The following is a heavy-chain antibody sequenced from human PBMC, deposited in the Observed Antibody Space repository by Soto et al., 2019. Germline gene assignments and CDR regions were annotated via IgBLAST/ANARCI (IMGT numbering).Heavy chain of an antibody. CDR1: GDTFTSYG. J-gene: IGHJ6*02. CDR2: ISAYNGNT. Sequence: VASGKVSCKASGDTFTSYGISCVRQAPGQVLEWMGWISAYNGNTNYAQKLQGRVTMTTDTSTSTAYIELRSLRSDDTAVYYCARWTYYYDSSGRPNYYYYGMDVWGQGTTVTVSS. D-gene: IGHD3-22*01. CDR3: ARWTYYYDSSGRPNYYYYGMDV. V-gene: IGHV1-18*04.